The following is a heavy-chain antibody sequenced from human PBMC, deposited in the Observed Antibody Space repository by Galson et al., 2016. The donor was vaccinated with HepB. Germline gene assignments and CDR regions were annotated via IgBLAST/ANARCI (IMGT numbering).Heavy chain of an antibody. J-gene: IGHJ4*02. V-gene: IGHV1-46*04. Sequence: SVKVSCKASGYTFTSYDIHWVRQAPGQGLQWLGLINPSSGNTNYAQKLQGRATMTRDTSTSTVYMELSSLRSEDSAVYYCARRQYGDFTYFDYWGQGTLVTVSS. CDR2: INPSSGNT. CDR1: GYTFTSYD. CDR3: ARRQYGDFTYFDY. D-gene: IGHD4-17*01.